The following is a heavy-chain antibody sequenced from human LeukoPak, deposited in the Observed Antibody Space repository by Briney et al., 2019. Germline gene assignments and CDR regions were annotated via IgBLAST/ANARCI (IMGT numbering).Heavy chain of an antibody. V-gene: IGHV3-23*01. D-gene: IGHD6-13*01. CDR1: GFTFSSYA. CDR3: ATVWEIGSSWAERTDAFDI. J-gene: IGHJ3*02. CDR2: ISGSGGST. Sequence: PGGSLRLSCAASGFTFSSYAMSWVRQAPGKGLEWVAAISGSGGSTYYADSVKRRFTISRANSKHTLLLQMNSLRADETAVYYCATVWEIGSSWAERTDAFDIWGQGTMVTVSS.